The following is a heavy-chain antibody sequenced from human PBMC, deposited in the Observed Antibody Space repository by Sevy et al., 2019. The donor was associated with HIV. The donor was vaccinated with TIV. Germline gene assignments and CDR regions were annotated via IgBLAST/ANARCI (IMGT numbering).Heavy chain of an antibody. CDR1: GFTFSSYS. V-gene: IGHV3-21*01. CDR2: ISSSSSYI. D-gene: IGHD6-19*01. Sequence: GGSLRLSCAASGFTFSSYSMNWIRQAPGKGLEWVSPISSSSSYIYYADSVKGRFTISRDNAKNSLYLQMNSLRAEDTAVYYCAREHSSGIYYFDYWGQRTLVTVSS. J-gene: IGHJ4*02. CDR3: AREHSSGIYYFDY.